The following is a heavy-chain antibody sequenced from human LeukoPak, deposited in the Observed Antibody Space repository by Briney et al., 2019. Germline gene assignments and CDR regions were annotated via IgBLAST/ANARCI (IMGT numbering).Heavy chain of an antibody. Sequence: PGGSLRLSCAASGFTFSSSAMNWVRQAPGKGLEGVSAISSSGGSTHYADSVKGRFTISRDNSKNTLYLQLNSLKAEDTAVYYCAKEGKTRNWNYFQAKPVYWGQGTLVIVSS. CDR3: AKEGKTRNWNYFQAKPVY. CDR2: ISSSGGST. J-gene: IGHJ4*02. D-gene: IGHD1-7*01. CDR1: GFTFSSSA. V-gene: IGHV3-23*01.